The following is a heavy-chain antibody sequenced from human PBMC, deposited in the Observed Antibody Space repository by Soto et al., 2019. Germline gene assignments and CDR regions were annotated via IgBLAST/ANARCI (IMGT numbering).Heavy chain of an antibody. CDR1: GSSFPNYP. CDR2: ISHDGVTK. J-gene: IGHJ5*02. CDR3: VRGGYSSSWERLDP. V-gene: IGHV3-30-3*01. Sequence: LRLSCAASGSSFPNYPMHWVRQTPDKGLEWLAVISHDGVTKNSADSVKGRFSISRDNSRNRLYLDMNSLRTEDTAMYYCVRGGYSSSWERLDPWGQGTLVTGS. D-gene: IGHD4-4*01.